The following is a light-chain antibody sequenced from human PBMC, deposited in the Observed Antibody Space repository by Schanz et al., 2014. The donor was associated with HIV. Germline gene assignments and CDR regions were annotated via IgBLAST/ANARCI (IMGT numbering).Light chain of an antibody. Sequence: QSALTQPRSVSGSPGQSVTISCTGTSSDVGDYNYVSWYQQHPGQAPKLIIYEVSKRPSGVPDRFSGSKSGNTASLTISGLQSEDKAFYYCGSFTTSSPWVFGGRTNLTVL. J-gene: IGLJ3*02. CDR2: EVS. CDR1: SSDVGDYNY. V-gene: IGLV2-11*01. CDR3: GSFTTSSPWV.